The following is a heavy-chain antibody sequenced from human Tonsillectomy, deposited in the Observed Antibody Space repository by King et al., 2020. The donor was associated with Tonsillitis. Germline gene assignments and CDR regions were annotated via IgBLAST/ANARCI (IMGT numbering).Heavy chain of an antibody. Sequence: VQLQESGPGLVKPSQTLSLSCTVSGCSIRRGYYYWSWIRQHPGKGLEWIGYIYHSGCTHHNPSRKSPVTMSVDTSKNQFSLKLSSVTAADTAVYYCARRSNWGSHWFFDLWGRGTLVTVSS. V-gene: IGHV4-31*01. D-gene: IGHD7-27*01. CDR2: IYHSGCT. J-gene: IGHJ2*01. CDR3: ARRSNWGSHWFFDL. CDR1: GCSIRRGYYY.